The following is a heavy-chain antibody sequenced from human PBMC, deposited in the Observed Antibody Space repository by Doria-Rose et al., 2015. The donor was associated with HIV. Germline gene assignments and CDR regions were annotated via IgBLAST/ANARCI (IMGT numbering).Heavy chain of an antibody. CDR1: GFSFESYA. V-gene: IGHV3-9*01. CDR3: AKAPIIGPKYYFYMDV. J-gene: IGHJ6*03. D-gene: IGHD3-3*01. CDR2: ISWDSGAK. Sequence: VQLVQSGGGLVQPGRSLRLSYVGSGFSFESYAMHWVRLAPGKGLEWVAGISWDSGAKGNADSVEGRFTISRDNAKKSVYLEMRSLRPEDTAFYYCAKAPIIGPKYYFYMDVWGKGTSVTVSS.